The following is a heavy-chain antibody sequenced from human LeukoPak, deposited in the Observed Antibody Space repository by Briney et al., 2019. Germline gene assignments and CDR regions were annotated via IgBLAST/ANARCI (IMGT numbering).Heavy chain of an antibody. J-gene: IGHJ6*02. D-gene: IGHD3-10*01. CDR2: IYHSGST. CDR1: GGSISSGGYS. V-gene: IGHV4-30-2*01. CDR3: ARTELLWFGDMDV. Sequence: PSKTLSLTCAVSGGSISSGGYSWSWIRQPPGKGLEWIGSIYHSGSTYYSLSLKSRVTISLDTSKNQFSLKLNSVTAADTAVYYCARTELLWFGDMDVWGQGTTVTVSS.